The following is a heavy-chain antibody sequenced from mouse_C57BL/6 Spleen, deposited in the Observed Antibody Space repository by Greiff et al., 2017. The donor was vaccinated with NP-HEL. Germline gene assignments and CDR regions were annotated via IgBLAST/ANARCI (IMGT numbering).Heavy chain of an antibody. J-gene: IGHJ3*01. D-gene: IGHD1-1*01. Sequence: VQLQQSGPELVKPGASVKIPCKASGYTFTDYNMDWVKQSHGKSLEWIGDINPNNGGTIYNQKFKGKATLTVDKSSSTAYMELRSLTAEDTAVYYCATLYGSEGGFAYWGQGTLVTVSA. CDR3: ATLYGSEGGFAY. CDR1: GYTFTDYN. V-gene: IGHV1-18*01. CDR2: INPNNGGT.